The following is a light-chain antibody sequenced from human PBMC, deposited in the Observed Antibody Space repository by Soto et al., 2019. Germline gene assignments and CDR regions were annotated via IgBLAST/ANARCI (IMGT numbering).Light chain of an antibody. CDR3: QQYNSYSYT. J-gene: IGKJ2*01. Sequence: DIQMTQSPSSLSASVGDRVTITCRASQSISSNLNWYQQKPGKAPKLLIYKASSLESGVPSRFSGSGSGTEFTLTISLLQPDDFATYYCQQYNSYSYTFGQGTKVDIK. CDR2: KAS. CDR1: QSISSN. V-gene: IGKV1-5*03.